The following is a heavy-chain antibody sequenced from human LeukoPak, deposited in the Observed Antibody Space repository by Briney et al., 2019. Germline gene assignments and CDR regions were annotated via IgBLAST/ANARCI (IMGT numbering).Heavy chain of an antibody. CDR3: AKDVVTMIVVVTTFDY. Sequence: GGSLRLSCAASGFTFGSYAMSWVRQAPGKGLEWVSAISGSGGSTYYADSVKGRFTISRDNSKNTLYLQMNSLRAEDTAVYYCAKDVVTMIVVVTTFDYWGQGTLVTVSS. CDR1: GFTFGSYA. CDR2: ISGSGGST. D-gene: IGHD3-22*01. V-gene: IGHV3-23*01. J-gene: IGHJ4*02.